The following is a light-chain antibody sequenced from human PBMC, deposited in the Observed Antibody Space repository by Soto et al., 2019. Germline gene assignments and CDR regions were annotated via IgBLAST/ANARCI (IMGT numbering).Light chain of an antibody. CDR2: DAS. Sequence: EVVLTQSPGTLSVSPGERATLSCRASQSVGTKLAWYQQTPGQGPRLLIYDASTRATGIPARFSGSGSGTEFTLSISSLQSEDFAVYFCQQYNNWYTFGQGTKLEIK. CDR3: QQYNNWYT. V-gene: IGKV3-15*01. J-gene: IGKJ2*01. CDR1: QSVGTK.